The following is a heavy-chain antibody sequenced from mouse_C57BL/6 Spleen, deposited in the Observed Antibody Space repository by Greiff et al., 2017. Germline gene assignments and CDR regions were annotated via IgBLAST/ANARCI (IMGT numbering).Heavy chain of an antibody. V-gene: IGHV1-82*01. Sequence: VQVVESGPELVKPGASVKISCKASGYAFSSSWMNWVKQRPGKGLEWIGRIYPGDGDTNYNGKFKGKATLTADKSSSTAYMQLSSLTSEDSAVYFCARGDGNCYMDYWGQGTSVTVSS. J-gene: IGHJ4*01. CDR2: IYPGDGDT. CDR1: GYAFSSSW. D-gene: IGHD2-1*01. CDR3: ARGDGNCYMDY.